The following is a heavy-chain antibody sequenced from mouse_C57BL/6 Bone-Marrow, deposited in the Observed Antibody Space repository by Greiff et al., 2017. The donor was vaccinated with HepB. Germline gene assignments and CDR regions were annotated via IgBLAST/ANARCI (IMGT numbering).Heavy chain of an antibody. Sequence: VQLQQSGAELVKPGASVKLSCKASGYTFTSYWMQWVKQRPGQGLEWIGEIDPSDSYTNYNQKFKGKATLTVDTSSSTAYMQLSSLTSEDSAVYYCARWLLEFAYWGQGTLVTVSA. V-gene: IGHV1-50*01. J-gene: IGHJ3*01. CDR1: GYTFTSYW. CDR3: ARWLLEFAY. CDR2: IDPSDSYT. D-gene: IGHD2-3*01.